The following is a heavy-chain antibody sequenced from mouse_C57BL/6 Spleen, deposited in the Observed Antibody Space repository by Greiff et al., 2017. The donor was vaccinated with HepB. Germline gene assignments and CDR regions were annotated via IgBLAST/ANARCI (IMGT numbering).Heavy chain of an antibody. CDR3: ARRGEDYYGSSPFDY. Sequence: VQLQQSGAELARPGASVKLSCKASGYTFTSYGISWVKQRTGQGLEWIGEIYPRSGNTYYNEKFKGKATLTADKSSSTAYMELRSLTSEDSAVYFCARRGEDYYGSSPFDYWGQGTTLTVSS. CDR2: IYPRSGNT. D-gene: IGHD1-1*01. J-gene: IGHJ2*01. CDR1: GYTFTSYG. V-gene: IGHV1-81*01.